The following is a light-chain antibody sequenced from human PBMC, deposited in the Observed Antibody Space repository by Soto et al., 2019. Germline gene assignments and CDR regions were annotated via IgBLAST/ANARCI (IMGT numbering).Light chain of an antibody. CDR1: QDISNY. CDR3: QQSYSTPPIT. J-gene: IGKJ5*01. Sequence: DIQMTQSPSSLSASVGDRVTITCQASQDISNYLNWYQQKPGKAPKLLIYAASSLQSGVPSRFSGSGSGTDFTLTISSQQPEDFATYYCQQSYSTPPITFGQGTRLEIK. V-gene: IGKV1-39*01. CDR2: AAS.